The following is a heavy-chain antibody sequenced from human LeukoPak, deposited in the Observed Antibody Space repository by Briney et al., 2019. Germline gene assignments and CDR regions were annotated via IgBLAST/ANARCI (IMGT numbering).Heavy chain of an antibody. CDR3: ARLSITMIVHPDY. Sequence: GGSLRLSCAASGFTFSSYAMHWVRQAPGKGLEWVAVISYDGSNKYYADSVKGRFTISRDNSKNTLYLQMNSLRAEDTAVYYCARLSITMIVHPDYWGQGTLVTVSS. J-gene: IGHJ4*02. CDR2: ISYDGSNK. D-gene: IGHD3-22*01. CDR1: GFTFSSYA. V-gene: IGHV3-30-3*01.